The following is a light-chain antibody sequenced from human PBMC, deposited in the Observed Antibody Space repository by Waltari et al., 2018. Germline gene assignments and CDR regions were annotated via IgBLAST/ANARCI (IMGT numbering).Light chain of an antibody. J-gene: IGLJ2*01. CDR1: ISNIGTHY. V-gene: IGLV1-47*01. CDR3: ATRDEGPTVV. Sequence: QSVLTQPPSASGTPGQSVTISCSGSISNIGTHYVYWYKQLPGTAPKLLIYLTHQPSPGVPDRLSASKSGTSAPLAISGLRFEDEADYYCATRDEGPTVVFGGGTKLTVL. CDR2: LTH.